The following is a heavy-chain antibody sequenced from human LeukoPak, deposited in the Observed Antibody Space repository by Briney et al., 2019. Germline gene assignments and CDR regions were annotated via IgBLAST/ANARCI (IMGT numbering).Heavy chain of an antibody. V-gene: IGHV3-30*02. CDR3: AKDYPEVVRPPGGED. J-gene: IGHJ4*02. D-gene: IGHD2-21*01. CDR2: IRYDGSNK. Sequence: GGSLRLSCAASGFTFSSYGMHWVRQAPGKGLEWVAFIRYDGSNKYYADSVKGRFTISRDNSKNTLYLQMNSLGAEDTAVYYCAKDYPEVVRPPGGEDWGQGTLVTVSS. CDR1: GFTFSSYG.